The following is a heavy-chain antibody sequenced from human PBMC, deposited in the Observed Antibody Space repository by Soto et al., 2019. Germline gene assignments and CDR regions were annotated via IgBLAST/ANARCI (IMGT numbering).Heavy chain of an antibody. Sequence: SVSNAWMNWGRQAPGQGLEWVGRIKSKTDGGTTDYAAPVKGRFTISRDESKNTLYLQMNSPKTEDTAVYYCTTDRNQAYYYSGLDVWGQGTTVTVSS. D-gene: IGHD2-2*01. CDR3: TTDRNQAYYYSGLDV. J-gene: IGHJ6*02. CDR2: IKSKTDGGTT. CDR1: SVSNAW. V-gene: IGHV3-15*07.